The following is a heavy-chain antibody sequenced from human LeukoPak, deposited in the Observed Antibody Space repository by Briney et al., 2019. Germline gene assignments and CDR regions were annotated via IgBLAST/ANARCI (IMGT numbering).Heavy chain of an antibody. J-gene: IGHJ5*02. CDR2: IYYSGST. V-gene: IGHV4-59*12. Sequence: SETLSLTCTVSGGSISSYYWSWIRQPPGKGLEWIGYIYYSGSTNYNPSLKSRVTISVDTSKNQFSLKLSSVTAADTAVYYCARRPFPVRYCSGGSCSEPWGQGTLVTVSS. CDR3: ARRPFPVRYCSGGSCSEP. CDR1: GGSISSYY. D-gene: IGHD2-15*01.